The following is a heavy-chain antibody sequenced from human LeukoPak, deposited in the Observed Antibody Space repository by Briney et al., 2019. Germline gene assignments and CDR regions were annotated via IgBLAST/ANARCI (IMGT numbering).Heavy chain of an antibody. CDR2: ISGSGGST. Sequence: GGSLRLSCAASGFTFSSYAMCWVRQAPGKGLEWVSAISGSGGSTYYADSVKGRFTISRDNSKNTLYLQMNSLRAEDTAVYYCAKVQSSGYDYEPYYFDYWGQGTLVTVSS. CDR3: AKVQSSGYDYEPYYFDY. J-gene: IGHJ4*02. V-gene: IGHV3-23*01. D-gene: IGHD5-12*01. CDR1: GFTFSSYA.